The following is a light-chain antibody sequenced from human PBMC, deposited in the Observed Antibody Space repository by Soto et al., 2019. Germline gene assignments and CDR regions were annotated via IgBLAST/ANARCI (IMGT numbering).Light chain of an antibody. CDR2: DAS. V-gene: IGKV3-20*01. CDR1: QSVTNNY. J-gene: IGKJ1*01. CDR3: QQCARSPLT. Sequence: EIVLTQSPGTLSLSPGESATLSCRASQSVTNNYLAWYQQKPGQAPRLLIADASRRATGIPDRFSGSGSGTEFTLTISRLEPEDFAVYYCQQCARSPLTFGQGTK.